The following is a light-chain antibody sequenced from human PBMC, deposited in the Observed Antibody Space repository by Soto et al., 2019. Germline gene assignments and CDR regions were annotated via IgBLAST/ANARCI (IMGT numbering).Light chain of an antibody. CDR2: RTN. Sequence: QSVLTQPPSASGTPGQRVTISCSGSNSNIGSNTVDWYQQVPGTAPKLLIYRTNQRPSGVPDRFSGAKSGTSGSLAISGLQSEDEAEYYCAAWDDSLNSVVFGGGTQVTVL. J-gene: IGLJ2*01. CDR3: AAWDDSLNSVV. CDR1: NSNIGSNT. V-gene: IGLV1-44*01.